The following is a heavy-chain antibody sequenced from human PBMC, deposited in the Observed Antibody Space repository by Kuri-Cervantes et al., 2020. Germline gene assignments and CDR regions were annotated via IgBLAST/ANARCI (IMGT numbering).Heavy chain of an antibody. D-gene: IGHD5-18*01. J-gene: IGHJ4*02. CDR2: LGQSGPNT. CDR3: ARDDTAMADY. Sequence: GESLKISCVASGFTFGDDDVNWVRQAPGKGLEWVSGLGQSGPNTYYADSVKGRFTISRDNSKNTLYLQMNSLRAEDTAVYYCARDDTAMADYWGQGTLVTVSS. CDR1: GFTFGDDD. V-gene: IGHV3-23*01.